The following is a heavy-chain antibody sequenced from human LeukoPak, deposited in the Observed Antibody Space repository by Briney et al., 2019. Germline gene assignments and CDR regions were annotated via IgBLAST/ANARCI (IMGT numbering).Heavy chain of an antibody. D-gene: IGHD2-15*01. Sequence: PSETLSLTCTVSGGSISSYYWSWIRQPPGKGLEWIGYIYYSGSTNYNPSLKSRVTISVDTSKNQFSLKLSSVTAADTAVYYCARERGGSVFDYWGQGTLVTVSS. CDR1: GGSISSYY. V-gene: IGHV4-59*01. CDR2: IYYSGST. J-gene: IGHJ4*02. CDR3: ARERGGSVFDY.